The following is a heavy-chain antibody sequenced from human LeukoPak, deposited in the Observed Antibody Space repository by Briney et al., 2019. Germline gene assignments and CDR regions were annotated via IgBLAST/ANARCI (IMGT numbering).Heavy chain of an antibody. CDR3: AHRYQLGFVGQGIYYFDY. Sequence: GPTLVKPTQTLTLTCTFSGFSLSTSGVGVGWIRQPPGKALEWLALICWDDDKRYSPSLKSTPTTTKDTSKNQVVLPMTNMDPVDTLTYYCAHRYQLGFVGQGIYYFDYWGQGTLVTVSS. CDR1: GFSLSTSGVG. J-gene: IGHJ4*02. D-gene: IGHD2-21*01. V-gene: IGHV2-5*02. CDR2: ICWDDDK.